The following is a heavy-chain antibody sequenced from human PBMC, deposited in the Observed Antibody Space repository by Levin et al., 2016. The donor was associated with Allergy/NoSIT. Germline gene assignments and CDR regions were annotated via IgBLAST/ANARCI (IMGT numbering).Heavy chain of an antibody. J-gene: IGHJ4*02. Sequence: GGSLRLSCAASGFTFNSYSMNWVRQAPGKGLEWVSYISSGGSTIYYADSVKGRFTISRDNAKNSLYLQMNSLRAEDTAVYYCARGYYGSGSYLYDYWGQGTLVTVSS. CDR2: ISSGGSTI. CDR1: GFTFNSYS. CDR3: ARGYYGSGSYLYDY. V-gene: IGHV3-48*01. D-gene: IGHD3-10*01.